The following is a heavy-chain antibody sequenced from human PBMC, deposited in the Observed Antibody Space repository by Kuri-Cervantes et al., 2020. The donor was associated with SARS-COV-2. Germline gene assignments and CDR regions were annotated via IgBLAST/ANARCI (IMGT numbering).Heavy chain of an antibody. CDR3: ARLANSGWTY. J-gene: IGHJ4*02. CDR2: THSSGST. Sequence: SETLSLTCTVSGGSISSYYWSWIRQPPGRGLEWIGHTHSSGSTSYNASLKSRLSISIDTPKRQISLQLSSVTAADTAVYYCARLANSGWTYWGQGTLVTVSS. D-gene: IGHD6-19*01. CDR1: GGSISSYY. V-gene: IGHV4-59*08.